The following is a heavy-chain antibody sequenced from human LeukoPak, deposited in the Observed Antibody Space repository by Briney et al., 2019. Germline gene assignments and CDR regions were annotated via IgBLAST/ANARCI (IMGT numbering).Heavy chain of an antibody. V-gene: IGHV1-18*01. CDR2: ISAYSGYT. Sequence: ASVKVSCKASGGTFSSYAISWVRQAPGQGLEWMGWISAYSGYTHYAQKIQGGVTVTTEASTSTAYMELRSLTSYDTAVYYCARDAVSTTTAGGIDYWGQGTLVTVSS. CDR1: GGTFSSYA. D-gene: IGHD5/OR15-5a*01. CDR3: ARDAVSTTTAGGIDY. J-gene: IGHJ4*02.